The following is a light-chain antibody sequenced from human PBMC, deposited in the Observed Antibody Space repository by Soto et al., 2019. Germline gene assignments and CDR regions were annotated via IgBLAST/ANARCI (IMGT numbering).Light chain of an antibody. V-gene: IGKV2-28*01. CDR2: VAS. CDR3: MQALESPRT. CDR1: QSLLHSNGNNY. Sequence: DLVMTQPPLSLPVTPGEPASISCRSSQSLLHSNGNNYLDWYLQKPGQPPRLLIYVASNRASGVLERFSGSGAGTDFTLKISRVEAEDVGVYYCMQALESPRTFGQGTKVEVK. J-gene: IGKJ1*01.